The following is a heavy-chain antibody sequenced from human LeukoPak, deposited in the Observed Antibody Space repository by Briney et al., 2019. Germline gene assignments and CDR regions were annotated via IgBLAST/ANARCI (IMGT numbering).Heavy chain of an antibody. V-gene: IGHV3-23*01. J-gene: IGHJ4*02. Sequence: GGALRLSCVASGFAFSTYGMSWVRQAPGKGLEWVSAISGSGGSTYYADSVKGRFTISRDNSKNTLYLQMNSLRAEDTAVYYCAKAAHDLCWGQGTLVTVSS. CDR1: GFAFSTYG. CDR3: AKAAHDLC. D-gene: IGHD2-21*02. CDR2: ISGSGGST.